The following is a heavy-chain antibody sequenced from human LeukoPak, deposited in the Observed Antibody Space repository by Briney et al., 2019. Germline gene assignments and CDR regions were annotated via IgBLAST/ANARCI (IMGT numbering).Heavy chain of an antibody. D-gene: IGHD6-19*01. Sequence: RPGGSLRLSCIVFGFTFSSYAMNWVRQAPGKGLEWVSAISGSGGSTYYADSVKGRFTISRDNSKNTPYLQMNSLRAEDTAVYYCAKVSVAGTYFDYWGQGTLVTVSS. J-gene: IGHJ4*02. CDR1: GFTFSSYA. CDR3: AKVSVAGTYFDY. CDR2: ISGSGGST. V-gene: IGHV3-23*01.